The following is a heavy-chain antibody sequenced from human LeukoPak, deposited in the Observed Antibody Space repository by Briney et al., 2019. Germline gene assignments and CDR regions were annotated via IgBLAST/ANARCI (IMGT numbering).Heavy chain of an antibody. CDR2: IWYDGGKK. V-gene: IGHV3-33*01. D-gene: IGHD1-26*01. J-gene: IGHJ5*02. CDR1: GFTFSSYG. CDR3: ARDKFTGSWELLRENWFDP. Sequence: GTSLRLSCAASGFTFSSYGMHWVRQAPGKGLEWVALIWYDGGKKFYADSVKGRFTISRDTSKNTLYLQMSSLRAEDTAVYCCARDKFTGSWELLRENWFDPWGQGTLVTVSS.